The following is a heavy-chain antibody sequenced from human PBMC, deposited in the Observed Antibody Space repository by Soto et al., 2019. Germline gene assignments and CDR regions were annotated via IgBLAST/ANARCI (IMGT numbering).Heavy chain of an antibody. J-gene: IGHJ4*02. V-gene: IGHV3-15*01. Sequence: EVQLVESGGGLVKPGGSLRLSCAASGFTFSNAWMSWVRQAPGKGLEWVGRIKSKTDGGTTDYAAPVKGRFTISRDDSKNTLYLQMNSLKTEDTAVYYCTTELEPSIVVVTVVDYWGQGTLVTVSS. CDR1: GFTFSNAW. CDR3: TTELEPSIVVVTVVDY. CDR2: IKSKTDGGTT. D-gene: IGHD2-21*02.